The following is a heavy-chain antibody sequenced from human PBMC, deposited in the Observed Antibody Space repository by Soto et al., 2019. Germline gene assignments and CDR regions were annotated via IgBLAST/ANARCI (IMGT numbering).Heavy chain of an antibody. CDR2: ISAYNGNT. J-gene: IGHJ4*02. Sequence: GASVKVSCKASGYTFTSYGISWVRQAPGQGLEWMGWISAYNGNTNYAQKLQGRVTMTTDTSASTAYMELRSLRSDDTAVYYCASQVRAGETDYWGQGTLVTVSS. CDR1: GYTFTSYG. V-gene: IGHV1-18*01. D-gene: IGHD6-19*01. CDR3: ASQVRAGETDY.